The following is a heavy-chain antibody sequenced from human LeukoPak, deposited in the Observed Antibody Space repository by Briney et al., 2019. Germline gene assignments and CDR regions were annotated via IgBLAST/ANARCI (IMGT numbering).Heavy chain of an antibody. CDR2: ISWNSGSI. CDR3: AKCHYGDYDDAFDI. J-gene: IGHJ3*02. V-gene: IGHV3-9*03. D-gene: IGHD4-17*01. CDR1: GFTFDDYA. Sequence: GRSLRLSCAASGFTFDDYAMHWVRQAPGKGLEWVSGISWNSGSIGYADSVKGRFTISRDNAKNSLYLQMNSLRAEDMALYYCAKCHYGDYDDAFDIWGQGTMVTVSS.